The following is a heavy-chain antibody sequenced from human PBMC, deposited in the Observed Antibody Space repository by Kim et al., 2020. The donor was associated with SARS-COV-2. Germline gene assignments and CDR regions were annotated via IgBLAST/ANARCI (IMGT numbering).Heavy chain of an antibody. CDR3: SREFGGNSGHDY. CDR1: GYTFNGYY. Sequence: ASVKVSCKASGYTFNGYYMHWVRQAPGQGLEWMGWINPKSGYTSYAQIFQGRVTMTRDTSISTAYMELSSLRSDDTAVYYCSREFGGNSGHDYWGQGTLVTVSS. J-gene: IGHJ4*02. D-gene: IGHD5-12*01. V-gene: IGHV1-2*02. CDR2: INPKSGYT.